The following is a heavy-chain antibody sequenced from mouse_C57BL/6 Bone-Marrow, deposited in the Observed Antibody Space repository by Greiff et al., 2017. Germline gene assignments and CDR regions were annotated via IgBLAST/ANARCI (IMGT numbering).Heavy chain of an antibody. J-gene: IGHJ4*01. V-gene: IGHV1-50*01. D-gene: IGHD2-4*01. CDR3: ASHYDYAMDD. Sequence: QVQLQQPGAELVKPGASVKLSCKASGYTFTSYWMQWVKQRPGQGLEWIGEIDPSDSYTNYNQKFKGKATLTVDTSYRTAYMQLSSLTSEDSAVYYSASHYDYAMDDWGQGTSVTVSS. CDR1: GYTFTSYW. CDR2: IDPSDSYT.